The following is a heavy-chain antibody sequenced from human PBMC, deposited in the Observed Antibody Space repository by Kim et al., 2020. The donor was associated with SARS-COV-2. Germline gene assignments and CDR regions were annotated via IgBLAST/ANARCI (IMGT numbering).Heavy chain of an antibody. Sequence: ASVKVSCKASGYTFTSYAMNWVRQAPGQGLEWMGWINTNTGNPTYAQGFTGRFVFSLDTSVSTAYLQISSLKAEDTAVYYCAREWLRYFDWAGENWFDPWGQGTLVTVSS. CDR3: AREWLRYFDWAGENWFDP. V-gene: IGHV7-4-1*02. CDR1: GYTFTSYA. J-gene: IGHJ5*02. CDR2: INTNTGNP. D-gene: IGHD3-9*01.